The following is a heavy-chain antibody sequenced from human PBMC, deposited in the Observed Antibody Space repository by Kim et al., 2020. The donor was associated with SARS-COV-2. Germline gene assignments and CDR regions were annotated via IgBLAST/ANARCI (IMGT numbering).Heavy chain of an antibody. CDR3: ARRYYDSSGYYF. Sequence: YADSVKGRFTISRDNSKNTLYLQMNSLRAEDTAVYYCARRYYDSSGYYFWGQGTLVTVSS. J-gene: IGHJ4*02. V-gene: IGHV3-30*03. D-gene: IGHD3-22*01.